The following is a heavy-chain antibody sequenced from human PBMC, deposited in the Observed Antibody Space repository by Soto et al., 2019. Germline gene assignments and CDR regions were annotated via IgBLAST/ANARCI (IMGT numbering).Heavy chain of an antibody. CDR3: ARGRRTGTTYWGRAFDI. CDR2: INHSGST. Sequence: SETLSLTCAVYGGSFSGYYWSWIRQPPGKGLEWIGEINHSGSTNYNPSLKSRVTISVDTSKNQFSLKLSSVTAADTAVYYCARGRRTGTTYWGRAFDIWGQGTMVT. CDR1: GGSFSGYY. D-gene: IGHD1-7*01. V-gene: IGHV4-34*01. J-gene: IGHJ3*02.